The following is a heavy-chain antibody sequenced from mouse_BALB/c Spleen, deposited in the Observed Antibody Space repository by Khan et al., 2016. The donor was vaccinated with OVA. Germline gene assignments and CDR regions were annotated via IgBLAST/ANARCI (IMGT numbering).Heavy chain of an antibody. J-gene: IGHJ3*01. CDR2: ITSDGYYT. CDR3: ASHLTGSFAY. CDR1: GFTFSTYG. D-gene: IGHD4-1*01. V-gene: IGHV5-6*01. Sequence: EVELVESGGDLMKPGGSLKLSCAASGFTFSTYGMSWVRQTPDKRLEWVATITSDGYYTYYPDSVQGRFTISRNNAKNTLYLQMSSLKSEDTAMYYCASHLTGSFAYWGQGTLVTVSA.